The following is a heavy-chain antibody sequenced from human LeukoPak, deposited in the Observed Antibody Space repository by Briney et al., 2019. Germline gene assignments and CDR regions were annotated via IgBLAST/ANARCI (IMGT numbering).Heavy chain of an antibody. CDR1: GGSISSYY. J-gene: IGHJ4*02. D-gene: IGHD3-10*01. CDR3: ARGFRGSYYKGYFDY. Sequence: SETLSLTCTVSGGSISSYYWSWIRQPPGKGLEWIGYIYYSGSTNYNPSLKSRVTISVDTSKNQFSLKLSSVAAADTAVYYCARGFRGSYYKGYFDYWGQGTLATVSS. CDR2: IYYSGST. V-gene: IGHV4-59*01.